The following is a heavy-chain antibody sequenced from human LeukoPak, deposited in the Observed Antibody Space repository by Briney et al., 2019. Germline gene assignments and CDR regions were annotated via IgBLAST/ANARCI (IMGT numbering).Heavy chain of an antibody. D-gene: IGHD3-3*01. CDR2: TSSGSSTI. Sequence: GGSLRLSCVASGFAFDTYSMNWVRQAPGEGLEWLSYTSSGSSTIYYADSVKGRFTISRDNAKNSLYLQMNSLGAEDTAVYYCARSWSSWDAFDIWGQGTMVTVSS. J-gene: IGHJ3*02. V-gene: IGHV3-48*01. CDR3: ARSWSSWDAFDI. CDR1: GFAFDTYS.